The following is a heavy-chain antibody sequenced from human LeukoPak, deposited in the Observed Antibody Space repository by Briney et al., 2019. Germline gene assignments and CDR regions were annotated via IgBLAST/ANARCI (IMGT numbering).Heavy chain of an antibody. CDR3: ARAGGNWFDP. V-gene: IGHV4-61*01. D-gene: IGHD3-10*01. CDR2: ISYSGST. J-gene: IGHJ5*02. CDR1: GGSVSSGRYY. Sequence: PSETLSLTCTVSGGSVSSGRYYWSLIRQPPGKGLEWIGYISYSGSTNYNPSLKSRVTISVDTSKNQFSLRLSSVTAADTAVYYCARAGGNWFDPWGQGTLVTVSS.